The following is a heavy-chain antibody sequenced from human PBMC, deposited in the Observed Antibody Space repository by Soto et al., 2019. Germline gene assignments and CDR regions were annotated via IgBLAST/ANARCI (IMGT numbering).Heavy chain of an antibody. D-gene: IGHD4-17*01. V-gene: IGHV4-59*08. J-gene: IGHJ5*01. CDR3: ARHVYDNGDNNGFDS. CDR1: GGSISSHY. CDR2: IHYSGST. Sequence: SSGTPSLTCTVSGGSISSHYWGLIRHPPRKRLEWIGYIHYSGSTNNNPSLKSRATISVDTSNNQFSLKLSSVPAADTAVYYWARHVYDNGDNNGFDSWGQGTLVTSPQ.